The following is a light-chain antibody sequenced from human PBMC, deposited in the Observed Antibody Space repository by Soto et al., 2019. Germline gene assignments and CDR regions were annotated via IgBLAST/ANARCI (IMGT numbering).Light chain of an antibody. CDR3: CSFAGSSDL. CDR2: DVT. CDR1: SSDVGTYNY. J-gene: IGLJ1*01. Sequence: QSALTQPRSVSGSPGQSVTISCTGTSSDVGTYNYVSWYQQHPGKAPKVMIYDVTKRPSGVPDRFSGSKSGNTASLTISGLQAEDEADYYCCSFAGSSDLFGTGTKVTVL. V-gene: IGLV2-11*01.